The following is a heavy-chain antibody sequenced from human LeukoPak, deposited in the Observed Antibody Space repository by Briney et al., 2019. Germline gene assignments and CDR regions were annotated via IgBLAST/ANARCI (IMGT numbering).Heavy chain of an antibody. CDR1: GYTFTSYG. V-gene: IGHV1-18*01. Sequence: EASVKVSCKASGYTFTSYGISWVRQAPGQGLEWMGWISAYNGNTNYAQKLQGRVTMTTDTSTSTAYMELRSLRSDDTAVYYCARGHNSIAARYYYYYYMDVWGKGTTVTVSS. D-gene: IGHD6-6*01. CDR2: ISAYNGNT. CDR3: ARGHNSIAARYYYYYYMDV. J-gene: IGHJ6*03.